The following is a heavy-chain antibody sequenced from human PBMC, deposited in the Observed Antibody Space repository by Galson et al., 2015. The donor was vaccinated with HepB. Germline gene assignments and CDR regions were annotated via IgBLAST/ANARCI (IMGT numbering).Heavy chain of an antibody. V-gene: IGHV3-33*01. CDR3: ARKQRVVVTSMSVYDAFDI. CDR1: GFNFTTFG. J-gene: IGHJ3*02. D-gene: IGHD2-21*02. CDR2: IWNDGNYK. Sequence: SLRLSCAASGFNFTTFGMHWVRQAPGEGLEWVSVIWNDGNYKSYTHSVKGRFTISRDNFKNTLSLQMNSLRAEDTAIYYCARKQRVVVTSMSVYDAFDIWGQGAMVTVSS.